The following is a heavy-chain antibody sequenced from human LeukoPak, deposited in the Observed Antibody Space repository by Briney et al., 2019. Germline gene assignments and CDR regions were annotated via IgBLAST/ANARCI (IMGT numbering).Heavy chain of an antibody. Sequence: ASVKVSCKASGYTFTSYDINWVRQATGQGLEWMGWMNPNSGNTGYAQKFQGRVTMTRNTSISTAYMELSSLRSEDTAVYYCARVNCSGGSCYGGYYYYGMDVWGQGTTVTVSS. CDR1: GYTFTSYD. J-gene: IGHJ6*02. CDR3: ARVNCSGGSCYGGYYYYGMDV. D-gene: IGHD2-15*01. V-gene: IGHV1-8*01. CDR2: MNPNSGNT.